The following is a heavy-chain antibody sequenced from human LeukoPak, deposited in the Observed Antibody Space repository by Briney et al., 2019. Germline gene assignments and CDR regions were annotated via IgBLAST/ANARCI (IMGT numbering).Heavy chain of an antibody. Sequence: GASVKVSCKASGYTFTGYYMHWVRQAPGQGLEWMGIINPSGGSTSYAQKFQGRVTMTRDTSTSTVYMELSSLRSEDTAVYYCARAELRYFDWFPFDYWGQGTLVTVSS. D-gene: IGHD3-9*01. CDR1: GYTFTGYY. CDR3: ARAELRYFDWFPFDY. J-gene: IGHJ4*02. CDR2: INPSGGST. V-gene: IGHV1-46*01.